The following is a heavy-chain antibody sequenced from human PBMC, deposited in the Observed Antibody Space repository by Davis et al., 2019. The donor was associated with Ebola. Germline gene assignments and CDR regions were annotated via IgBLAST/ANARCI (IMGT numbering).Heavy chain of an antibody. Sequence: ASVKVSCKTSGYTFINYGISWVRQAPGQGLEWMGWVSPHNGNTNYAQKFQGRVTMTTDSSTSTAYMEPRSLRSDDTAMYYCTRGIITYYYYFHMDVWGEGTTVTVSS. J-gene: IGHJ6*03. D-gene: IGHD3-10*01. CDR2: VSPHNGNT. CDR1: GYTFINYG. V-gene: IGHV1-18*04. CDR3: TRGIITYYYYFHMDV.